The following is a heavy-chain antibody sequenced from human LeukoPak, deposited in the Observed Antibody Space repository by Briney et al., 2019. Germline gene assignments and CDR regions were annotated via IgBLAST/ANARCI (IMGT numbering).Heavy chain of an antibody. Sequence: GGSLRLSCAASGFTFSDYYMSWIRQAPGKGLEWVSYISSSGSTIYYADSVKGRFTISRDNAKNSLYLQMNSLRAEDTAVYYCARDRGWELAHYMDVWGKGTTVTVSS. CDR3: ARDRGWELAHYMDV. D-gene: IGHD1-26*01. CDR1: GFTFSDYY. CDR2: ISSSGSTI. V-gene: IGHV3-11*04. J-gene: IGHJ6*03.